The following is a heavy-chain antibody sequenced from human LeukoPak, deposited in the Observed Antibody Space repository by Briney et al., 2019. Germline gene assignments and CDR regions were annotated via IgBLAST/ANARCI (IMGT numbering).Heavy chain of an antibody. J-gene: IGHJ5*02. CDR3: ARQGGYCGGDCYSVWFDP. CDR1: GYTFTSYY. V-gene: IGHV1-46*01. CDR2: INPSGGSI. D-gene: IGHD2-21*02. Sequence: GASVKVSCEASGYTFTSYYMHWVRQAPGQGLEWMGIINPSGGSISYAQKFQGRVTMTRDTSTSTVYMELSSLRSEDTAVYYCARQGGYCGGDCYSVWFDPWGQGILVTVSS.